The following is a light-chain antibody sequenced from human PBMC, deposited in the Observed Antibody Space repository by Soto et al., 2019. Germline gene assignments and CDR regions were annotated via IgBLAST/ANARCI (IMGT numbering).Light chain of an antibody. CDR3: QQSYTLPLT. V-gene: IGKV1-39*01. CDR2: VAS. Sequence: DIQMTQSPSSLSASVGDRVTITCRASQSISSYLNWYQQKPGKAPKLPIFVASSLQSGVPSRFSGSGSGTDFTLTISSLQPEDFATYFCQQSYTLPLTFGGGTKVDIK. CDR1: QSISSY. J-gene: IGKJ4*01.